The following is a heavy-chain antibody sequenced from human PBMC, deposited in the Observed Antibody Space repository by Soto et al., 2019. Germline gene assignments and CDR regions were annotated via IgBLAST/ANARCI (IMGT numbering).Heavy chain of an antibody. D-gene: IGHD6-19*01. CDR1: GGSISSYY. V-gene: IGHV4-59*01. CDR3: ATVAGKNY. Sequence: SETLSLTCTVSGGSISSYYWSWIRQPPGKGLEWIGYIYYSGSTNYNPSLKSRVTISVDTSKNQFSLKLSSVTAADKAVYYCATVAGKNYWGQGTLVTVSS. CDR2: IYYSGST. J-gene: IGHJ4*02.